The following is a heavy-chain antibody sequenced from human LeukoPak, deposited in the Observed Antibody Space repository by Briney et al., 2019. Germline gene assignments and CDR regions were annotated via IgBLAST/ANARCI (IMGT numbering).Heavy chain of an antibody. V-gene: IGHV3-23*01. Sequence: GGSLRLSCLASGFTFSHYAMSWVRQAPGKGLEWVSAISGSGASTYSADSVKGRFTISRDNSKNTLYLQMNSLRAEDTAVYYCAKGSSSWYVGPRYYFDYWGQGTLVTVSS. J-gene: IGHJ4*02. CDR3: AKGSSSWYVGPRYYFDY. CDR1: GFTFSHYA. CDR2: ISGSGAST. D-gene: IGHD6-13*01.